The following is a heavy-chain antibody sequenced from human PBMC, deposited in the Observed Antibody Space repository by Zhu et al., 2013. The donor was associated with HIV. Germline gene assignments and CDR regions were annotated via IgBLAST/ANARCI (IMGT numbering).Heavy chain of an antibody. J-gene: IGHJ6*02. Sequence: QVQFQESGPGLVKPAGTLSLSCAVSGGSISSDKWWTWVRQSPGKGLEWIGEIHHRGSVKYTPSLESRVLISMDKVTNTFSLNLTSVTDADTALYYCARRRPDCTGNSCHFSFYYFGLDVWGQGIPVSVSS. CDR2: IHHRGSV. CDR3: ARRRPDCTGNSCHFSFYYFGLDV. CDR1: GGSISSDKW. D-gene: IGHD3-9*01. V-gene: IGHV4-4*02.